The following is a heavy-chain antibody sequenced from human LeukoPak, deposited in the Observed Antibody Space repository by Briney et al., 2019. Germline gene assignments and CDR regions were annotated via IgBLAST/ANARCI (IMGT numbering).Heavy chain of an antibody. CDR1: GGSISSYY. CDR2: IYYSGST. Sequence: PSETLSLTCTVSGGSISSYYWSWIRQPPGKGLEWIGYIYYSGSTNYNPSLKSRVTISVDTSKNQFSLKLSSVTAADTAMYYCARASTRRAGYSYGFLFDPWGQGTLVTVSS. CDR3: ARASTRRAGYSYGFLFDP. D-gene: IGHD5-18*01. V-gene: IGHV4-59*01. J-gene: IGHJ5*02.